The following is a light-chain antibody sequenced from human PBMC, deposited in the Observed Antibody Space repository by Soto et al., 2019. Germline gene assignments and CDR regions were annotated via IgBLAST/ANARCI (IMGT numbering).Light chain of an antibody. Sequence: QSALTQPPSASGSPGQSVTISCTGTSSDVGGYNYVSWYQQHPGKAPKLMIYEVTKRPSGVPDRFSGSKSGNTASLTVSGLQAEDVADYYCSSYTGSNRVFGTGTKLTVL. CDR1: SSDVGGYNY. CDR2: EVT. V-gene: IGLV2-8*01. CDR3: SSYTGSNRV. J-gene: IGLJ1*01.